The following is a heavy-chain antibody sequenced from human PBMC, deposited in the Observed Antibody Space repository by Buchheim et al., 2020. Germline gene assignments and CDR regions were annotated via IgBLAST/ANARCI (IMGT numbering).Heavy chain of an antibody. CDR3: AKVVNDYYDSSGYDY. Sequence: QVQLVESGGGVVQPGRSLRLSCAASGFTFSSYGMHWVRQAPGKGLEWVAVISHDGSNKYYADSVKGRFTISRDNSKNTLYLQMNSLRAEDTAAYYCAKVVNDYYDSSGYDYWGQGTL. CDR2: ISHDGSNK. J-gene: IGHJ4*02. V-gene: IGHV3-30*18. CDR1: GFTFSSYG. D-gene: IGHD3-22*01.